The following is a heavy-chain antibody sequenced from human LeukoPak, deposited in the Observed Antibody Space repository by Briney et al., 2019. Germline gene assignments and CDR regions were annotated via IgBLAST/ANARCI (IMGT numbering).Heavy chain of an antibody. CDR2: INHSGST. Sequence: SETLSLTCAVYGGSFSGYYWSWIRQPPGKGLEWIGEINHSGSTNYNPSLKSRVTISVDTSKNQFSLKLSSVTAADTAVYYCARHRITMVRGVITRSYYYYYMDVWGKGTTVTISS. V-gene: IGHV4-34*01. CDR3: ARHRITMVRGVITRSYYYYYMDV. D-gene: IGHD3-10*01. CDR1: GGSFSGYY. J-gene: IGHJ6*03.